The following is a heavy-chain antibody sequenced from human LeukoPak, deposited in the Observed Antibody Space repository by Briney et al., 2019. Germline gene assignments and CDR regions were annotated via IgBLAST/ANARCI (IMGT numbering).Heavy chain of an antibody. CDR1: GFTFSSYS. Sequence: GGSLRLSCAASGFTFSSYSMNWVRQAPGKGLEWVSYISSSSSTIYYADSVKGRFTISRDNAKNSLYLQMNNLRAEDTAVYYCARSLGSYYYYYYMDVWGKGTTVTVSS. V-gene: IGHV3-48*01. CDR2: ISSSSSTI. D-gene: IGHD7-27*01. J-gene: IGHJ6*03. CDR3: ARSLGSYYYYYYMDV.